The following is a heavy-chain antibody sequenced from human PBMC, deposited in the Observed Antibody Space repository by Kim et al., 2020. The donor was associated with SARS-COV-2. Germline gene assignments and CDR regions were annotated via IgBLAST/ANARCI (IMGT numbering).Heavy chain of an antibody. J-gene: IGHJ5*02. CDR1: GGSFSGYY. V-gene: IGHV4-34*01. Sequence: SETLSLTCAVYGGSFSGYYWSWIRQPPGKGLEWIGELNHSGSTNYNPSLKSRVTISVDTSKNQFSLMLSSVTASDTAVYYCAREIRYFDWLLSRGWFDPWGQGTLVTVSS. CDR2: LNHSGST. CDR3: AREIRYFDWLLSRGWFDP. D-gene: IGHD3-9*01.